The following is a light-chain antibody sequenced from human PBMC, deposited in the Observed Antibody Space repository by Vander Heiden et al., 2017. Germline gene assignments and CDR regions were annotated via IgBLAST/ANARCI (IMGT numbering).Light chain of an antibody. CDR1: QSIAKC. V-gene: IGKV1-39*01. CDR2: AAS. J-gene: IGKJ2*02. Sequence: DIQMTQSPSSLSASVGDRVTITCRASQSIAKCLNWYQQKPGKAPKLLIYAASSLQSGVPSRFSGSGSGTDFTLTISRLQPEDFATYYCQQTDSTPRTFGLGTKVEIK. CDR3: QQTDSTPRT.